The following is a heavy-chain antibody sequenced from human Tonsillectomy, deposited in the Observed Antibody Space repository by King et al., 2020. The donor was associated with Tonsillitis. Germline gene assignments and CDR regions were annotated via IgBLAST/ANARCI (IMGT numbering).Heavy chain of an antibody. CDR1: GYTFISYH. D-gene: IGHD5-18*01. V-gene: IGHV1-46*01. CDR2: INPSGGST. CDR3: ARAMGGDTAMAHTTLDY. J-gene: IGHJ4*02. Sequence: QLVQSGAEVKKPGASVKVSCKASGYTFISYHMHWVRQAPGQGLEWMGIINPSGGSTSYAQKFQGRVTTTRDTSTSTVYMELSSLRSEDTAVYYCARAMGGDTAMAHTTLDYWGQGTLVTVSS.